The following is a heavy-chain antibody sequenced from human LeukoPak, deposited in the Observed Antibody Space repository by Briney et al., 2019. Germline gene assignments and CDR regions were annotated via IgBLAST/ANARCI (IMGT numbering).Heavy chain of an antibody. CDR3: ARDGVYGSGTYYYYFDY. D-gene: IGHD3-10*01. CDR2: ISSSSTYI. V-gene: IGHV3-21*01. CDR1: GFTFTTYS. J-gene: IGHJ4*02. Sequence: GGSLRLSCAASGFTFTTYSMNWVRQAPGKGLEWVSSISSSSTYIYYADSVKGRFTISRDNAKNSLFLQMNSLRAEDTAVYYCARDGVYGSGTYYYYFDYWGQGTLVTVSS.